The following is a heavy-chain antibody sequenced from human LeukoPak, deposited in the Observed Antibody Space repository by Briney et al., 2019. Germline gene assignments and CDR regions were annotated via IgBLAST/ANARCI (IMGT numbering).Heavy chain of an antibody. J-gene: IGHJ5*02. CDR1: GGSISSYY. CDR3: VRLTYSRSSLSWFDP. D-gene: IGHD6-6*01. V-gene: IGHV4-59*08. Sequence: SETLSLTCTVSGGSISSYYWSWIRQPPGKGLEWIGYIYYSGSTNYNPSLKRRVTISIDTSKNQFSLKLSSVTAADTAVYYCVRLTYSRSSLSWFDPWGQGTLVTVSS. CDR2: IYYSGST.